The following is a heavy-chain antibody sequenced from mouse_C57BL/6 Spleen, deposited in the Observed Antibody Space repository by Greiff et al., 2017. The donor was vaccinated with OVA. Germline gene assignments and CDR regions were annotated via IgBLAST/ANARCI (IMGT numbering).Heavy chain of an antibody. D-gene: IGHD2-3*01. V-gene: IGHV1-82*01. CDR1: GYAFSSSW. Sequence: VQLQQSGPELVKPGASVKISCKASGYAFSSSWMNWVKQRPGKGLEWIGRIYPGDGDTNYNGKFKGKATLTADKSSSTAYMQLSSLTSEYSAVYFCASPIYDGYYFDYWGQGTTLTVSS. CDR2: IYPGDGDT. CDR3: ASPIYDGYYFDY. J-gene: IGHJ2*01.